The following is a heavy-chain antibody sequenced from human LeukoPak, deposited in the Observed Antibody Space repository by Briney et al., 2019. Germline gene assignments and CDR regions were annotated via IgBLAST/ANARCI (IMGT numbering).Heavy chain of an antibody. Sequence: SVKVSCKASGYTFTSYGISWVRQAPGQGLEWMGWISAYNGNTNYAQKLQGRVTITRNTSISTAYMELSSLRSEDTAVYYCARGSRGQQLTYYYYYMDVWGKGTTVTVSS. CDR1: GYTFTSYG. D-gene: IGHD6-13*01. V-gene: IGHV1-18*01. CDR3: ARGSRGQQLTYYYYYMDV. J-gene: IGHJ6*03. CDR2: ISAYNGNT.